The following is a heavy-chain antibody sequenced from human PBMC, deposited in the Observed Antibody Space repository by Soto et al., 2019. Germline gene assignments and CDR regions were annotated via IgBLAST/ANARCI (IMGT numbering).Heavy chain of an antibody. D-gene: IGHD3-10*01. CDR1: GESLNNYY. CDR3: ARGRVPAV. J-gene: IGHJ4*02. CDR2: VHYSGST. V-gene: IGHV4-59*01. Sequence: QVQLQESGPGLVRPSETLFLTCTVSGESLNNYYWSWIRQPPGKGLEWIGFVHYSGSTGYNPSLKSXVLXSVDTSKNQLSLKVTSVTTADTAIYFCARGRVPAVWGQGTLVTVSS.